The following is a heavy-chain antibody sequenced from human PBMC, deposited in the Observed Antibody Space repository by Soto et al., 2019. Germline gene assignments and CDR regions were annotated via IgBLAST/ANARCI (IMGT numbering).Heavy chain of an antibody. V-gene: IGHV2-5*02. CDR2: IYWDDDE. CDR3: AQCRNLRTVYSQVGDFNY. J-gene: IGHJ4*02. Sequence: QITLKESGPTQVKPTQTLKLTCSLSGFSLNTDGEGVGWVRQPPGEALEWLALIYWDDDERYSPSLKTTLTSTKYPTKNQGVLIMTDIDPVATATYYCAQCRNLRTVYSQVGDFNYSGQGTLGTVSS. CDR1: GFSLNTDGEG. D-gene: IGHD3-16*01.